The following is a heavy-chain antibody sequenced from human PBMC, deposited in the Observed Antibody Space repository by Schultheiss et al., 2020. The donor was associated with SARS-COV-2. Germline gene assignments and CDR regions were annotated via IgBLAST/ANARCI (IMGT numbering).Heavy chain of an antibody. D-gene: IGHD5-24*01. Sequence: SQTLSLTCTVSGASISTYYWSWIRQPPGKGLEWIGYIYYSGSTNYNPSLKSRVTISVDTSKNQFSLRLSSVTAADTAVYYCARGGLGGGYNYRGDAFDIWGQGTMVTVSS. V-gene: IGHV4-59*01. CDR2: IYYSGST. J-gene: IGHJ3*02. CDR1: GASISTYY. CDR3: ARGGLGGGYNYRGDAFDI.